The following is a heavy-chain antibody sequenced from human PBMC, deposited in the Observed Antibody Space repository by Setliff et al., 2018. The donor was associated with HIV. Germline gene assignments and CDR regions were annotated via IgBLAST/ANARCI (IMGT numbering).Heavy chain of an antibody. V-gene: IGHV3-23*01. CDR2: ITGSGAGT. D-gene: IGHD2-2*03. Sequence: GGSLRLSCAVSGFTFSTYVMDWVRQAPGKGLEWVSTITGSGAGTYYPDSVKGRFTISRDNSKNTLYLQMNSLRAEDTAVYYCAKVDNGHCTSASCRDFDYWGQGTLVTVSS. CDR3: AKVDNGHCTSASCRDFDY. J-gene: IGHJ4*02. CDR1: GFTFSTYV.